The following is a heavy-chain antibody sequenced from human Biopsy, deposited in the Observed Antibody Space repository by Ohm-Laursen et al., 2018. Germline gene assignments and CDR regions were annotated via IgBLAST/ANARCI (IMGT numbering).Heavy chain of an antibody. CDR3: VRGVDYYDPYHYYALDV. CDR1: RDSISNYY. J-gene: IGHJ6*02. Sequence: SETLSLTCTVSRDSISNYYWTWIRQTPGKGLEWIGEINHSGRTNHNPSLKSRVTISVDTSKDQFSLKVRSVTAADTAVYYCVRGVDYYDPYHYYALDVWGQGTTVTVSS. V-gene: IGHV4-34*01. CDR2: INHSGRT. D-gene: IGHD3-22*01.